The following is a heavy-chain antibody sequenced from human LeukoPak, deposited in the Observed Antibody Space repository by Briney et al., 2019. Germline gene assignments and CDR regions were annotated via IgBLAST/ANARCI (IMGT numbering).Heavy chain of an antibody. CDR2: IYSGGST. CDR1: GFTVSSNY. V-gene: IGHV3-66*01. Sequence: GGSLRLSCAASGFTVSSNYMSWVRRAPGKGLEWVSVIYSGGSTYYADSVKGRFTISRDNAKNSLYLQMNSLRAEDTAVYYCARDWGDGYNVDYWGQGTLVTVSS. J-gene: IGHJ4*02. CDR3: ARDWGDGYNVDY. D-gene: IGHD5-24*01.